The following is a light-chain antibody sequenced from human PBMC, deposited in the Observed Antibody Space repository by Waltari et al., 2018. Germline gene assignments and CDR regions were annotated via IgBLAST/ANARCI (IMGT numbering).Light chain of an antibody. Sequence: QSDLTQPAAVSESPGQSITLSCTGTSSDVGAQTYVSWYQQHPGEAPKLMMYDVNKRPSGTSNRFSGSKSGNTASLSISGLQAEDEADYYCSSYTSTNTYVFGSGTKVTVL. J-gene: IGLJ1*01. V-gene: IGLV2-14*03. CDR1: SSDVGAQTY. CDR2: DVN. CDR3: SSYTSTNTYV.